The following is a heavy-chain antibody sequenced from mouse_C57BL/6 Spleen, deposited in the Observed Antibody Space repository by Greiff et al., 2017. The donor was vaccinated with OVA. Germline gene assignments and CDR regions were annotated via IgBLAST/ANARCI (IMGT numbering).Heavy chain of an antibody. CDR2: INPNNGGT. CDR1: GYTFTDYY. CDR3: ARWDYFDY. J-gene: IGHJ2*01. Sequence: VQLQQSGPELVKPGASVKISCKASGYTFTDYYMNWVKQSHGKSLEWIGDINPNNGGTSYNQKFKGKATLTVDKSSSTAYMELRSLTSEDSAVCYCARWDYFDYWGQGTTLTVSS. V-gene: IGHV1-26*01.